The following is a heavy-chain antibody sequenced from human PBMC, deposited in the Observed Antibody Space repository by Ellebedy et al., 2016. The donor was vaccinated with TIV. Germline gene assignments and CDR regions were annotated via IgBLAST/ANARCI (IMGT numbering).Heavy chain of an antibody. J-gene: IGHJ3*02. CDR3: ARDMAWGNERVNDAFDI. V-gene: IGHV3-48*02. CDR2: ISGSSITS. Sequence: GESLKISCTASGFTFTSYSMNWVRQAPGKGLEWVSYISGSSITSYYADSVQGRFTISRDNAKNSLYLQMNGLGDEDTAVYFCARDMAWGNERVNDAFDIWGHGTLVTVSS. D-gene: IGHD7-27*01. CDR1: GFTFTSYS.